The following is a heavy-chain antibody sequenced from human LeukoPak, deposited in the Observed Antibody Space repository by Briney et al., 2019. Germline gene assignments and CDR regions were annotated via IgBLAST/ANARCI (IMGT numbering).Heavy chain of an antibody. D-gene: IGHD5-24*01. V-gene: IGHV5-51*01. CDR2: IYPGDSDS. J-gene: IGHJ4*02. CDR1: GYRFTDYW. CDR3: ARRREKTPYFEY. Sequence: GESLKISCKGSGYRFTDYWIAWVRQMPGKGLEWMGIIYPGDSDSRYSPSFQGQVTFSADKSISTAYLQWSSLKASDTAMYYCARRREKTPYFEYWGQGTLVTVSS.